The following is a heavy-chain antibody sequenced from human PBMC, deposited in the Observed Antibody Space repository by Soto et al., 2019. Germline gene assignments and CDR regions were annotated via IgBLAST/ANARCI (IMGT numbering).Heavy chain of an antibody. CDR2: TYFRSKWYN. Sequence: SQTLSRTCVISGDSVSSNTASWNWIRQSPSRGLEWLGRTYFRSKWYNDYAVSVKSRIIINPDTSNNQFSLQLNSVTPEDTAVYFCAKGDNLGPKTGYAFDPWGQG. CDR3: AKGDNLGPKTGYAFDP. V-gene: IGHV6-1*01. D-gene: IGHD5-12*01. J-gene: IGHJ5*02. CDR1: GDSVSSNTAS.